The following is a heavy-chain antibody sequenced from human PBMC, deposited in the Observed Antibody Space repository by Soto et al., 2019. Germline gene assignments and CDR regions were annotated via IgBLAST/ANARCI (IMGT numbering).Heavy chain of an antibody. D-gene: IGHD2-21*02. V-gene: IGHV3-11*01. J-gene: IGHJ4*02. Sequence: GGSLRLSCAASGFTFSDYYMSWIRQAPGKGLEWVSHISETGSIVNYADSVKGRFTISRDNAKNSLYLQLNSLIAEDTAVYYCTRGWGLVFDYWGQGTLVTVSS. CDR1: GFTFSDYY. CDR3: TRGWGLVFDY. CDR2: ISETGSIV.